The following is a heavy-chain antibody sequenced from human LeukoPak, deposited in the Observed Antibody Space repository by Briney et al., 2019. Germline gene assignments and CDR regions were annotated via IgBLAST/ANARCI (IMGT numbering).Heavy chain of an antibody. D-gene: IGHD1-26*01. CDR1: GFTFSSYA. CDR3: AIVVGARQGTNQP. Sequence: PGGSLRLSCAASGFTFSSYAMSWVRQAPGKGLEWVSAISGSGGTTYYADSVKGRFTISRDNSKSTLYVQMNSLRAEDTAVYYCAIVVGARQGTNQPLGQGTLVTISS. V-gene: IGHV3-23*01. J-gene: IGHJ5*02. CDR2: ISGSGGTT.